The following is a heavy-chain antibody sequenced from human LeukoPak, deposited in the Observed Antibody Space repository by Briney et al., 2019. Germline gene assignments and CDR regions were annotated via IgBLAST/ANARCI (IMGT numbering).Heavy chain of an antibody. J-gene: IGHJ3*02. CDR2: ISSSSSTI. CDR3: ARERGSDAFDI. V-gene: IGHV3-48*01. D-gene: IGHD1-26*01. CDR1: GFTFSSYS. Sequence: GGSLRLSCAASGFTFSSYSMNWVRQAPGKGLEWVSYISSSSSTIYYADSVKGRFTISRDNAKNSLYLQMNSLRAEDTAVYYCARERGSDAFDIWGQGTMVTVSS.